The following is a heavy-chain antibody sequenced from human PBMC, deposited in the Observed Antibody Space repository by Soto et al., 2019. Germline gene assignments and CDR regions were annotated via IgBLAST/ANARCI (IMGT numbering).Heavy chain of an antibody. V-gene: IGHV4-61*08. Sequence: SETLSLTCTVSGGSISSGGYYWSWIRQHPGKGLEWIGYIYYSGSTNYNSSLKSRVTISVDTSKNQFSLKLSSVTAADTAVYYCARQYGDYVRGAFDIWGQGTMVTVSS. J-gene: IGHJ3*02. CDR3: ARQYGDYVRGAFDI. D-gene: IGHD4-17*01. CDR2: IYYSGST. CDR1: GGSISSGGYY.